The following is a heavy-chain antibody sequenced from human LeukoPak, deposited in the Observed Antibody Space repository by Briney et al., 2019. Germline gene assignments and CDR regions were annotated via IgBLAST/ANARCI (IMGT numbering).Heavy chain of an antibody. CDR2: INPNSGGT. V-gene: IGHV1-2*04. CDR1: GYTFTGYY. Sequence: ASVKVSCKASGYTFTGYYIHWVRQAPGQGLEWMGRINPNSGGTNYAQKFQGWVTMTRDTSISTAYMELSRLRSDDTAVYYCARGEGSLLEPFDYWGQGTLVTVSS. D-gene: IGHD1-26*01. J-gene: IGHJ4*02. CDR3: ARGEGSLLEPFDY.